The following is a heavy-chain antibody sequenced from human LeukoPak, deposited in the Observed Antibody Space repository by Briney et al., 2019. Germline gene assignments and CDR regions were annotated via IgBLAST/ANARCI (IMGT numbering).Heavy chain of an antibody. D-gene: IGHD3-3*01. V-gene: IGHV3-7*01. Sequence: GGSVRLFCAASGFIFTGYFMSWVRQAPGKGLEWVASIKHDGSEKYYADSVRGRFTISRDNTKNLLYLQMSSLRAEDTAVYYCATDRGWRTSGYYLYYFEYWGQGTLVTFSS. J-gene: IGHJ4*02. CDR3: ATDRGWRTSGYYLYYFEY. CDR2: IKHDGSEK. CDR1: GFIFTGYF.